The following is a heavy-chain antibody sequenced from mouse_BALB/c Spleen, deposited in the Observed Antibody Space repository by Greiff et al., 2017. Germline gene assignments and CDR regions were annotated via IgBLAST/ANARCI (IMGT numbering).Heavy chain of an antibody. V-gene: IGHV5-12-2*01. CDR1: GFTFSSYT. CDR3: ARHNDLAWFAY. J-gene: IGHJ3*01. Sequence: EVKLMESGGGLVQPGGSLKLSCAASGFTFSSYTMSWVRQTPEKRLEWVAYISNGGGSTYYPDTVKGRFTISRDNAKNTLYLQMSSLKSEDTAMYYCARHNDLAWFAYWGQGTLVTVSA. CDR2: ISNGGGST.